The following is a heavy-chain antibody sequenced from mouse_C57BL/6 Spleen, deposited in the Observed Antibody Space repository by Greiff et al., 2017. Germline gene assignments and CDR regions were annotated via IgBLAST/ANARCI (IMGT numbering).Heavy chain of an antibody. Sequence: EVKVVESGGGLVKPGGSLKLSCAASGFTFSSYAMSWVRQTPEKRLVWVATISDGGSYIYYPDNVQGRFTISRDNAKNNLYLQMSHLKSEDTAMYYCARDSPYDYPFAYRGQGTTHTVSS. J-gene: IGHJ2*01. D-gene: IGHD2-4*01. CDR1: GFTFSSYA. V-gene: IGHV5-4*01. CDR3: ARDSPYDYPFAY. CDR2: ISDGGSYI.